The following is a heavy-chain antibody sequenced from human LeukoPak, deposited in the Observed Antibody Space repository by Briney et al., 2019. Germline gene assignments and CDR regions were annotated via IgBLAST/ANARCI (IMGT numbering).Heavy chain of an antibody. D-gene: IGHD3-22*01. J-gene: IGHJ4*02. Sequence: GGSLRLSCAASGFTFSSYSMNWVRQAPGKGLEWVSSISSSSYIYYADSVKGRFTISRDNAKNSLYLQMNSLRAEDTAVYYCAREGYYDSSGYYGLDYWGQGTLVTVSS. CDR2: ISSSSYI. V-gene: IGHV3-21*01. CDR3: AREGYYDSSGYYGLDY. CDR1: GFTFSSYS.